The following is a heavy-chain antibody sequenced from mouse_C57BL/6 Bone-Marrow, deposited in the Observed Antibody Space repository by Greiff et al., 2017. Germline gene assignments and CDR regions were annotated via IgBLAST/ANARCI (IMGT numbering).Heavy chain of an antibody. J-gene: IGHJ2*01. V-gene: IGHV1-80*01. D-gene: IGHD3-2*02. CDR1: GYAFSSYW. CDR3: AREDSSGYGNY. CDR2: IYPGDGDT. Sequence: VQLQQSGAELVKPGASVKISCKASGYAFSSYWMNWVKQRPGKGLEWIGQIYPGDGDTNYNGKFKGKDTLTADKSSSTAYMQLSSLTSEDSAVYFCAREDSSGYGNYWGQGTTLTVSS.